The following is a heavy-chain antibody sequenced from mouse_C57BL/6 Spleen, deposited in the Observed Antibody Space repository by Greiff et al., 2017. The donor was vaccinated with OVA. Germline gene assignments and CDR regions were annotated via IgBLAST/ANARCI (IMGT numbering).Heavy chain of an antibody. CDR1: GYSFTGYY. D-gene: IGHD2-4*01. CDR3: ASSDYENYAMDY. Sequence: EVQLQQSGPELVKPGASVKISCKASGYSFTGYYMNWVKQSPEKSLEWIGEINPSTGGTTYNQKFKAKATLTVDKSSSTAYMQLKSLTSEDSAVYYCASSDYENYAMDYWGRGTSVTVSS. J-gene: IGHJ4*01. V-gene: IGHV1-42*01. CDR2: INPSTGGT.